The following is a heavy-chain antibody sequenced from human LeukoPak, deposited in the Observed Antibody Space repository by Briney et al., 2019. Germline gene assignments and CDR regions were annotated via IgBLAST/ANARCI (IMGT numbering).Heavy chain of an antibody. J-gene: IGHJ3*02. Sequence: PSETLSLTCTVSGGSISSSSYYWGWVRQPPGKGREWIGNIYYSGSTYYNPSLKSRVSISVDTSKKHFSLRLSSVPAAHTSVYYCARLGGYSYGYSGAFDIWGQGTMVTVSS. CDR1: GGSISSSSYY. CDR2: IYYSGST. CDR3: ARLGGYSYGYSGAFDI. D-gene: IGHD5-18*01. V-gene: IGHV4-39*02.